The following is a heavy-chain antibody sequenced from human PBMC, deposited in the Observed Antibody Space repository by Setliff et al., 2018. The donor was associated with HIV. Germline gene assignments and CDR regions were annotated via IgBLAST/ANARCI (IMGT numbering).Heavy chain of an antibody. J-gene: IGHJ3*02. V-gene: IGHV1-2*06. Sequence: ASVKVSCKASGYTFTGYFMHWVRQAPGQGLEWMGRINPNSGGTNYAQKFQGRVTMTRDTSIGTAYMELSRLRSDDTAVYYCASKVHCTNGVCLDAFDIWGQGTMVTVSS. CDR1: GYTFTGYF. CDR2: INPNSGGT. CDR3: ASKVHCTNGVCLDAFDI. D-gene: IGHD2-8*01.